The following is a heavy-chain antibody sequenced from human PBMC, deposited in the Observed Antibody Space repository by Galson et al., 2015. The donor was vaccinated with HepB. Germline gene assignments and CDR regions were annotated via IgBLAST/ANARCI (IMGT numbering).Heavy chain of an antibody. D-gene: IGHD6-13*01. CDR1: GGTFSSYA. Sequence: SVKVSCKASGGTFSSYAFSWVRQAPGQGLEWMGGIIPIFGITNYAQNFQGRVTVTADKSTNTVYMELSSLRSEDTAVYFCARGKAAYSSNWNVYNCGMDVWGQGTTVTVSS. CDR2: IIPIFGIT. CDR3: ARGKAAYSSNWNVYNCGMDV. V-gene: IGHV1-69*10. J-gene: IGHJ6*02.